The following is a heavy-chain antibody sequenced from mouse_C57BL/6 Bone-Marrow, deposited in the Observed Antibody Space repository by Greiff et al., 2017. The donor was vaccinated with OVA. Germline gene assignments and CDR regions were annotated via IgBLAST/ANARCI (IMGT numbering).Heavy chain of an antibody. V-gene: IGHV8-12*01. CDR1: GFSLSTSGMG. D-gene: IGHD1-1*01. CDR2: IYWDDDK. J-gene: IGHJ1*03. Sequence: ESGPGILQSSQTLSLTCSFSGFSLSTSGMGVSWIRQPSGKGLEWLAHIYWDDDKRYNPSLKSRLTISKDTSRNQVFLKITSVDTADTATYYCARREGAYYGSSYWYFDVWGTGTTVTGSS. CDR3: ARREGAYYGSSYWYFDV.